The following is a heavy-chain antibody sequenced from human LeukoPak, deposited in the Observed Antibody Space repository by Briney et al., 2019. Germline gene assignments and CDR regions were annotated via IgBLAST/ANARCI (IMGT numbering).Heavy chain of an antibody. CDR1: GFTFSSCW. J-gene: IGHJ4*02. V-gene: IGHV3-7*01. Sequence: AGGSLRLSCGASGFTFSSCWMSWVRQAPGKGLEWVANIKQDGSEKYYVDSVKGRFTISRDNAKNSLYLQMNSLRAEDTAVYYCARAGLFEGLDYWGQGTLVTVSS. CDR2: IKQDGSEK. CDR3: ARAGLFEGLDY. D-gene: IGHD3-22*01.